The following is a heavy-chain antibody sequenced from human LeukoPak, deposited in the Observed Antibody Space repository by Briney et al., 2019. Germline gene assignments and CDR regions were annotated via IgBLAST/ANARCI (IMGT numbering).Heavy chain of an antibody. CDR1: GFTFDDYA. D-gene: IGHD4-17*01. Sequence: PGGSLRLSCAASGFTFDDYAMHWVRQAPGKGLEWVSGISWNSGSIGYADSVKGRFTISRDNAKNSLYLQMNSLRAEDTALYYCAKDTVVLTVTGPGDYWGQGTLVTVSS. CDR2: ISWNSGSI. CDR3: AKDTVVLTVTGPGDY. J-gene: IGHJ4*02. V-gene: IGHV3-9*01.